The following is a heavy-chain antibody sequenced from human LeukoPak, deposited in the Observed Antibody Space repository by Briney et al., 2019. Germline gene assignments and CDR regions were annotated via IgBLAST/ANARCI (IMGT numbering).Heavy chain of an antibody. CDR1: GFTFSSYG. CDR3: AKDLSSVVVAATLDY. CDR2: ISYDGSNK. Sequence: GGSLRLSCAASGFTFSSYGMHWVRQAPGKGLEWVAVISYDGSNKYYADSVKGRFTISRDNSKNTLYLQMNSLRAEDTAVYYCAKDLSSVVVAATLDYWGQGTLVTVSS. V-gene: IGHV3-30*18. J-gene: IGHJ4*02. D-gene: IGHD2-15*01.